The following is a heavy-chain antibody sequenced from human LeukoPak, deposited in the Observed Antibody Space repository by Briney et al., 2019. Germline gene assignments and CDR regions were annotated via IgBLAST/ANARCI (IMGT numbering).Heavy chain of an antibody. CDR2: ISYDGSNK. V-gene: IGHV3-30*18. J-gene: IGHJ4*02. CDR1: GFTFSSYG. D-gene: IGHD6-19*01. Sequence: PGGSLRLSCAASGFTFSSYGMHWVRQAPGKGLGGVAGISYDGSNKYYADSVKGRFTISRDNSKNTLYLQMNSLRAEDTAVYYCAKDQIAVAGRYFDYWGQGTLVTVSS. CDR3: AKDQIAVAGRYFDY.